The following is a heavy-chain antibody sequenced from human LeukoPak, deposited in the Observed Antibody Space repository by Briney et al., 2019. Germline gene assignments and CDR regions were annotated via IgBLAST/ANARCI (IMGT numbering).Heavy chain of an antibody. CDR3: AKYNLGWYLDY. J-gene: IGHJ4*02. D-gene: IGHD6-19*01. CDR1: GFTFSSYA. Sequence: GGSLRLSCAASGFTFSSYAMSWVRQAPGKGLEWVSAISGSGGSTYYADSVKGRFTISRDNSKSTLCLQMNSLRAEDTAVYFCAKYNLGWYLDYWGQGILVTVSS. V-gene: IGHV3-23*01. CDR2: ISGSGGST.